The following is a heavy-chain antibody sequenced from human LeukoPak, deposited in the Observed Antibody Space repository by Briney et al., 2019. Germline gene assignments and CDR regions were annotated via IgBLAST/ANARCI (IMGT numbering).Heavy chain of an antibody. CDR3: ARAPSDGDYTELDY. CDR2: INAGNGNT. CDR1: GYTFTNYA. Sequence: ASVKVSCKGSGYTFTNYAVHWVRQAPGQRLEWMGWINAGNGNTKYSQKFQGRVTITRDTSASTAYMELSSLRSEDTAVYYCARAPSDGDYTELDYWGQGTLVTVSS. D-gene: IGHD4-17*01. V-gene: IGHV1-3*01. J-gene: IGHJ4*02.